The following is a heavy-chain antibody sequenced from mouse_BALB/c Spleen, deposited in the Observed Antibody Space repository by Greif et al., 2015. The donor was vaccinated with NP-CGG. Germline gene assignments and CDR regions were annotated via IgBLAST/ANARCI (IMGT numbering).Heavy chain of an antibody. CDR2: INPSNGGT. CDR3: TRYGGLDHFYAMDY. D-gene: IGHD1-1*02. V-gene: IGHV1S81*02. J-gene: IGHJ4*01. CDR1: GYTFTSYY. Sequence: QVQLQQSGAELVKPGASVKLSCKASGYTFTSYYMYWVKQRPGQGLEWIGGINPSNGGTNFNEKFESKATLTVDKSSSTAYMQLSSLTSEDSAVYYCTRYGGLDHFYAMDYWGQGTSVTVSS.